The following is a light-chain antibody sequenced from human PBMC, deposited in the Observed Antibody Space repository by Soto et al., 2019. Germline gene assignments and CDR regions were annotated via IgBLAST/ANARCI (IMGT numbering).Light chain of an antibody. J-gene: IGLJ1*01. CDR1: SSNIGAEYG. V-gene: IGLV1-40*01. CDR3: QSYDDSLGGFYV. Sequence: QSALTQPPSVSGAPGQRVTIFCTGSSSNIGAEYGIRWYQHLPGTAPKLLIYGVNSRPSGVPDRFSGSKSGSSASLAIAGLQAEDEADYYCQSYDDSLGGFYVFGTGTKVTVL. CDR2: GVN.